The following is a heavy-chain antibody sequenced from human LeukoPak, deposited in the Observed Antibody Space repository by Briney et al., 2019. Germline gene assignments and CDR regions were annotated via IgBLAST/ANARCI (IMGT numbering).Heavy chain of an antibody. V-gene: IGHV1-18*01. CDR1: GYSLTNYG. CDR2: ISAYNGDT. D-gene: IGHD2-15*01. Sequence: GASVKVSCKASGYSLTNYGITWVRQAPTQGLEWMGWISAYNGDTNYAQKLQGRLTMTTDTSTTTAYMELRDLRSDDTAVYYRARAPIVVVVADFDYWGQGTLVTVSS. CDR3: ARAPIVVVVADFDY. J-gene: IGHJ4*02.